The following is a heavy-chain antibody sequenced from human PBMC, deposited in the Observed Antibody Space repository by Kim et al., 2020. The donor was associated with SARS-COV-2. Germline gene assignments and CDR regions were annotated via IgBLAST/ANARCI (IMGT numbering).Heavy chain of an antibody. CDR1: GGSFSGYY. Sequence: SETLSLTCAVYGGSFSGYYWSWIRQPPGKGLEWIGEINHSGSTNYNPSLKSRVTISVDTSKNQFSLKLSSVTAADTAVYYCARGRSVSSWYRRGNWFDPWGQGTLVTVSS. D-gene: IGHD6-13*01. CDR2: INHSGST. V-gene: IGHV4-34*01. CDR3: ARGRSVSSWYRRGNWFDP. J-gene: IGHJ5*02.